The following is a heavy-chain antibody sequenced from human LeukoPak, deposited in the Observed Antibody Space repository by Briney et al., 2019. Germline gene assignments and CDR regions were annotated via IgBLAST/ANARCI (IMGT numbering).Heavy chain of an antibody. CDR3: ARGGAMAGTWFPRDCLDY. J-gene: IGHJ4*02. CDR1: GYTFTCYY. V-gene: IGHV1-2*02. Sequence: GASVKVSCKASGYTFTCYYMHWVRQAPGQGLEWMGWINPNSGGTNYAQKLQGRVTMTRDTSISTAYMELSRLRSDDTAVYYCARGGAMAGTWFPRDCLDYWGQGTLVTVSS. D-gene: IGHD6-19*01. CDR2: INPNSGGT.